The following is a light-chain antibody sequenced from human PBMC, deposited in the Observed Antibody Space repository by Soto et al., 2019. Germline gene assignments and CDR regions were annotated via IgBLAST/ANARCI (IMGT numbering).Light chain of an antibody. Sequence: DMLLTQVPRGRCFFTRERATLSCRASQSVSSSYLAWYQQKPGQAPRLLIYGASTRATGIPARFSGSGSGTEFTLTINSLQSADFAVYYCQQYTNWPLIFGQGTRLEIK. J-gene: IGKJ5*01. CDR1: QSVSSSY. CDR2: GAS. V-gene: IGKV3-15*01. CDR3: QQYTNWPLI.